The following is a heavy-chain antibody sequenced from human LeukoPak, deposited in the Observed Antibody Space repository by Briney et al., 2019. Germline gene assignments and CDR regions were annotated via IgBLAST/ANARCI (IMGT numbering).Heavy chain of an antibody. J-gene: IGHJ4*02. Sequence: PGGSLRLSCAASGFTFSSYAMHWARQAPGKGLEWVAVISYDGSNKYYADSVKGRFTISRDNSKNTLYLQMNSLRAEDTAVYYCARDPLAVAGHFDYWGQGTLVTVSS. CDR1: GFTFSSYA. CDR3: ARDPLAVAGHFDY. CDR2: ISYDGSNK. V-gene: IGHV3-30*04. D-gene: IGHD6-19*01.